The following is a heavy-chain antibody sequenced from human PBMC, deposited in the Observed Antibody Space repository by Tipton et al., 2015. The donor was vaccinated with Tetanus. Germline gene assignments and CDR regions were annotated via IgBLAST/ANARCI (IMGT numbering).Heavy chain of an antibody. Sequence: GLVKPSETLSLTCAVYGGSFSGYYWSWIRQPPGKGLEWIGEINHSGSTNYNPSLKSRVTISVDTSKNQFSLKLSSVTAADTAVYYCARGKRDDFWSGYSIRTTTRWFDPWGQGTLVTVSS. CDR2: INHSGST. CDR3: ARGKRDDFWSGYSIRTTTRWFDP. V-gene: IGHV4-34*01. CDR1: GGSFSGYY. J-gene: IGHJ5*02. D-gene: IGHD3-3*01.